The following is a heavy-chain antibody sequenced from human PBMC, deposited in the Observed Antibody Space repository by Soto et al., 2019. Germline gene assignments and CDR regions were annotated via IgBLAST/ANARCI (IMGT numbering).Heavy chain of an antibody. Sequence: SETLSLTCTVSGGSIPRGGYYWSWIRQHPGKGLEWIGYIYYSGFTYYNPSLKSRVTISVDTSKNQFSLKLSSVTDADTAVYYCARSVFPWGQGTLVTVSS. V-gene: IGHV4-31*03. J-gene: IGHJ5*02. CDR1: GGSIPRGGYY. CDR3: ARSVFP. CDR2: IYYSGFT.